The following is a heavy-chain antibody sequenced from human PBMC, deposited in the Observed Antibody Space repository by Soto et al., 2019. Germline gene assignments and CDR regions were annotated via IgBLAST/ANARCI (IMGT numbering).Heavy chain of an antibody. CDR3: ARQLAYCGGDCYTEPIDY. J-gene: IGHJ4*02. CDR1: GYTFTKYY. Sequence: ASVKVSCKASGYTFTKYYVLWVRQAPGQGLEWVGRINPNTGGTNYAQKFQDRVTMTRDTSITTAYMELSRLRSDDTAVYYCARQLAYCGGDCYTEPIDYWGQGTQVAVSS. D-gene: IGHD2-21*02. CDR2: INPNTGGT. V-gene: IGHV1-2*06.